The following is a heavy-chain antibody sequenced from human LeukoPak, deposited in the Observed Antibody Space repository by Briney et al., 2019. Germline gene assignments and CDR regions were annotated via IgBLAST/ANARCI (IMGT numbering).Heavy chain of an antibody. Sequence: SQTLSLTCEVSGDSLSSGGYSWSWLRQPPGKGLEWIGYIRYSGSTYYNPSLKSRLTMSVEASKTQFSLRLSSVTAADTAVYYCAKMFNADGYFEYWGQGILVTVSS. J-gene: IGHJ4*02. CDR1: GDSLSSGGYS. CDR2: IRYSGST. D-gene: IGHD2-2*01. V-gene: IGHV4-30-4*07. CDR3: AKMFNADGYFEY.